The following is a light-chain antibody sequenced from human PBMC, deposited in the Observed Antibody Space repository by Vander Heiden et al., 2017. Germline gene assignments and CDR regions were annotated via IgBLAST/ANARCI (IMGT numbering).Light chain of an antibody. CDR3: QQYENLPPYT. J-gene: IGKJ2*01. CDR1: QDISNY. Sequence: DIQMTQSPSSLSASVGDRVTITCQASQDISNYLNWYQQKPGKAPKLLIYDASNLETGVPSRFSGSGYGTDFTFTISSRQPEDIAPYYCQQYENLPPYTFGQGTKLEIK. V-gene: IGKV1-33*01. CDR2: DAS.